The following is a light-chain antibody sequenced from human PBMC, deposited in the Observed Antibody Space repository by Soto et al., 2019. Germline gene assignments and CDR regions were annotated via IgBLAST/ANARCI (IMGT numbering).Light chain of an antibody. Sequence: SYELTQPPSVSVSPGQTASITCSGDKLGDNFACWYQLKPGQSPVLVIYQDSKRPSGIPERFSGSNSGNTATLTISGTQAMDEADYYCQAWDSSTYVFGTGTKVTVL. CDR2: QDS. J-gene: IGLJ1*01. CDR1: KLGDNF. CDR3: QAWDSSTYV. V-gene: IGLV3-1*01.